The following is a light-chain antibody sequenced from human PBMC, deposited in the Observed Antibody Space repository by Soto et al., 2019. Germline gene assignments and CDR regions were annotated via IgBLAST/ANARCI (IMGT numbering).Light chain of an antibody. Sequence: QSALTQPASVSGSPGQSITISCTGTSSTVGGFNVVSWYQQHPGKAPKVIIYEGIKRPSGVSNRFSGSNSGSTASLTISGLQAEDEADYYCCSYVGATTYVFGTGTKVIDL. V-gene: IGLV2-23*01. CDR2: EGI. J-gene: IGLJ1*01. CDR3: CSYVGATTYV. CDR1: SSTVGGFNV.